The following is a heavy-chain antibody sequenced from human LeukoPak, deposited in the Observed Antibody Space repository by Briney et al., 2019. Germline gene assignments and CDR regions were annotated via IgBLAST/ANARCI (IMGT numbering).Heavy chain of an antibody. J-gene: IGHJ3*02. CDR3: ARGDSGYYYRDAFDI. CDR1: GFTFSSYW. D-gene: IGHD5-12*01. CDR2: IYYSGST. Sequence: GSLRLSCAASGFTFSSYWMSWVRQPPGKGLGWIGSIYYSGSTNYNPSLKSRVTISVETSKNQFSLKLSSVTAADTAVYYCARGDSGYYYRDAFDIWGQGTMVTVSS. V-gene: IGHV4-59*01.